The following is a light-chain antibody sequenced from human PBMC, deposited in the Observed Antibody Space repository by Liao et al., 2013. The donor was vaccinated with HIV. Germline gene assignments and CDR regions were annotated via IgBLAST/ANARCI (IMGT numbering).Light chain of an antibody. J-gene: IGLJ1*01. Sequence: SYELTQPPSVSEAPGETAIITCGGYNIGDKSVHWYQQKAGQAPVLVIQYDNDRPSGIPERFSGSNSGNMATLYISRVEAGDEADYYCQVWDRSTDQYVFGTGTRVTVL. V-gene: IGLV3-21*04. CDR1: NIGDKS. CDR2: YDN. CDR3: QVWDRSTDQYV.